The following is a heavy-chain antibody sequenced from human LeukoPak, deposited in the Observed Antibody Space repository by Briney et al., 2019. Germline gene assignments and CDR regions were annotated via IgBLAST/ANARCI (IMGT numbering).Heavy chain of an antibody. V-gene: IGHV3-21*01. D-gene: IGHD3-10*02. CDR2: ISSGSSYI. CDR1: GFTFSSYT. J-gene: IGHJ6*04. CDR3: AELGITMIGGV. Sequence: AGGSLRLSCAASGFTFSSYTMNWVRQAPGKGLEWVSIISSGSSYIHYADSVKGRFTISRDNAKNSLYLQMNSLRAEDTAVYYCAELGITMIGGVWGKGTTVTISS.